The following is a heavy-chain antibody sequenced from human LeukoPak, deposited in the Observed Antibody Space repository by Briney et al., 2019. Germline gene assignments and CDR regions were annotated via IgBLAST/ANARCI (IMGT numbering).Heavy chain of an antibody. CDR2: ISWNSGSI. CDR3: AKDSDQQLVPPPALDY. J-gene: IGHJ4*02. D-gene: IGHD6-13*01. V-gene: IGHV3-9*01. Sequence: GGSLRLSCAASGFTFDDYAMHWVRQAPGKGLEWVSGISWNSGSIGYADSVKGRFTISRDNAKNSLYLQMNSLRAEDTALYYCAKDSDQQLVPPPALDYWGQGTLVTVSS. CDR1: GFTFDDYA.